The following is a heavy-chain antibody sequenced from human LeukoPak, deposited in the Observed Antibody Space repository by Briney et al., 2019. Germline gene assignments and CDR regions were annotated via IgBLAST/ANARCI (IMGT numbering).Heavy chain of an antibody. CDR2: IVVGSGNT. D-gene: IGHD5-18*01. Sequence: SVKVSCKASGFSFTNSAVQWVRQARGQGLEGIGWIVVGSGNTIYVQKFQERVTITRDMSTSTAYMELSSLRSEDTAVYYCAAGYIGGAMVTNAFDIWGQGTMVTVSS. CDR1: GFSFTNSA. J-gene: IGHJ3*02. CDR3: AAGYIGGAMVTNAFDI. V-gene: IGHV1-58*01.